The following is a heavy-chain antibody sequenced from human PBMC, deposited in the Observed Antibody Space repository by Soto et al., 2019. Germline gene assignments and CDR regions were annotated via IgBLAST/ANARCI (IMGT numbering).Heavy chain of an antibody. CDR1: GGSISSYY. J-gene: IGHJ5*02. CDR3: ARDRGYCSSTSCLAFDP. Sequence: PSETLSLTCTVSGGSISSYYWSWIRQPPGKGLEWIGYIYYRGSTNYNPSLKRRVTISVDTSKNQFSLKLSSVTAADTAVYYCARDRGYCSSTSCLAFDPWGQGTLVTVSS. V-gene: IGHV4-59*01. D-gene: IGHD2-2*01. CDR2: IYYRGST.